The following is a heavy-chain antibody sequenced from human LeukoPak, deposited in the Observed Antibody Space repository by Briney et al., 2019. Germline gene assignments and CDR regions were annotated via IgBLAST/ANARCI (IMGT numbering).Heavy chain of an antibody. CDR3: ARVDCSSTSCHPPLGSYGMDV. Sequence: SQTLSLTCALSGDSVSINSAAWNWIRQSPSRGLEWLGRTYYRSKWYNDYAVSVKSRITITPDTSKNQFSLQLNSVTPEDTAVYYCARVDCSSTSCHPPLGSYGMDVWGQGTTVTVSS. D-gene: IGHD2-2*01. V-gene: IGHV6-1*01. CDR2: TYYRSKWYN. J-gene: IGHJ6*02. CDR1: GDSVSINSAA.